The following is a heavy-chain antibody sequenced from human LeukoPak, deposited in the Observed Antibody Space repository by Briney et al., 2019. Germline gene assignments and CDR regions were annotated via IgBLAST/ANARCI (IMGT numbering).Heavy chain of an antibody. J-gene: IGHJ5*02. CDR1: GASISSHY. D-gene: IGHD3-10*01. CDR2: IYYRGST. CDR3: AKLEVGRIDP. V-gene: IGHV4-59*11. Sequence: SETLSLTCTVSGASISSHYWCWIRQSPGTGLEWIGDIYYRGSTTYNPSLKSRLSISLDTSRNQFSLNLSSVTAADTAVYYCAKLEVGRIDPWGQGILVTVSS.